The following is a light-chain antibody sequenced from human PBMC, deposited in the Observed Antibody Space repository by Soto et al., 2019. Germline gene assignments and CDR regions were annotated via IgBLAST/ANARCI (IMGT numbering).Light chain of an antibody. CDR3: QQSRNLPST. J-gene: IGKJ4*01. CDR2: DAS. V-gene: IGKV3-11*01. CDR1: QSVSSY. Sequence: EIVLTQSPATLSLSPGERATLSCRASQSVSSYLAWYQQKPGQAPRLLIYDASNRATGIPARCSGSGSGTDFTLTISSLEPEDFAFYYCQQSRNLPSTFGGGTKVEIK.